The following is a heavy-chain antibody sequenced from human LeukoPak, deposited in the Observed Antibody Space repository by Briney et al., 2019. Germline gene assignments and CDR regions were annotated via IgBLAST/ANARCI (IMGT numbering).Heavy chain of an antibody. CDR2: INHRGST. D-gene: IGHD1-26*01. Sequence: SENLSLTCAVYGESLSKYYWTWIRQSPGKGLEWIGEINHRGSTNLNPSLKSRVTLSVDTSKHQFSLKLTSVTAADAAVYYCASSVGSTDYWGQGTLVTV. J-gene: IGHJ4*02. CDR1: GESLSKYY. V-gene: IGHV4-34*01. CDR3: ASSVGSTDY.